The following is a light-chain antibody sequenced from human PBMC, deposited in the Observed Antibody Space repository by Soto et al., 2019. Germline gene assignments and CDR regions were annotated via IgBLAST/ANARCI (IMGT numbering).Light chain of an antibody. CDR2: RNN. Sequence: QSVLTQRPSASGTPGQRVTISCSGSSSNIGSNYVYWYQQLPGTAPKLLIYRNNQRPSGVPDRFSGSKSGTSASLAISGLRSEDEADYYCAAWDVSLSGYVFGTGTKVTVL. J-gene: IGLJ1*01. V-gene: IGLV1-47*01. CDR1: SSNIGSNY. CDR3: AAWDVSLSGYV.